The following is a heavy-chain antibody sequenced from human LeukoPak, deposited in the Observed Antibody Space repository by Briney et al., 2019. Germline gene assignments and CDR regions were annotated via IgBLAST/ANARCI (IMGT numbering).Heavy chain of an antibody. CDR1: GFTFSDYY. Sequence: GGSLRLSCAASGFTFSDYYMGWFRQAPGKGLEWVSYISSSGSTIYYADSLKGRITISRDNAKNSLYLQMNSLGAEDTAVYYCAKDLGDSSGWYFSSRGGGDDAFDIWGQGTMVTVYS. CDR2: ISSSGSTI. CDR3: AKDLGDSSGWYFSSRGGGDDAFDI. V-gene: IGHV3-11*01. J-gene: IGHJ3*02. D-gene: IGHD6-19*01.